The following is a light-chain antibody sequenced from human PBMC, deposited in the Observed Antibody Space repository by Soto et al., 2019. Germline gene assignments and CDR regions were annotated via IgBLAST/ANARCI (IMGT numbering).Light chain of an antibody. V-gene: IGKV1-8*01. CDR1: QGISSY. CDR3: QQYYSYPQLT. J-gene: IGKJ4*01. CDR2: AAS. Sequence: AIRMTQSPSSLSASTGDRVTITCRASQGISSYLAWYQQKPGKAPKLLIYAASTLQSGVPSRFSGSGSGTDFTLTISCLQSEDLATYYCQQYYSYPQLTFGGGTKVDIK.